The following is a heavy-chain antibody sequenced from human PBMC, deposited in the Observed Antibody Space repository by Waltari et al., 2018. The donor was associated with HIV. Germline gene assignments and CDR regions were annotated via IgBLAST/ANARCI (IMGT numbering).Heavy chain of an antibody. Sequence: QVQLVESGGGVVQPAKSLRLSCAASGFPFNNYGMVWVRQAPGKGLEWVAVIWYDGSKKYYGDSVKGRFTISKDNSKNTLHLQMNSLRAEDTAVYYCARVTGNTKGSWFDPWGQGTLVTVSS. D-gene: IGHD1-7*01. CDR1: GFPFNNYG. J-gene: IGHJ5*02. V-gene: IGHV3-33*01. CDR3: ARVTGNTKGSWFDP. CDR2: IWYDGSKK.